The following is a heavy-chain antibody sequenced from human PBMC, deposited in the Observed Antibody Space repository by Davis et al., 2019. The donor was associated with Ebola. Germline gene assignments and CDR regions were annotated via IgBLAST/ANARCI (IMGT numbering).Heavy chain of an antibody. J-gene: IGHJ4*02. V-gene: IGHV3-11*06. Sequence: GESLKISCAAYGFTFSDYYMSWIRQAPGKGLEWVSYISSSSSYTNYADSVKGRFTISRDNAKNSLYLQMNSLRAEDTAVYYCARILEVFDYWGQGTLVTVSS. D-gene: IGHD5-24*01. CDR1: GFTFSDYY. CDR2: ISSSSSYT. CDR3: ARILEVFDY.